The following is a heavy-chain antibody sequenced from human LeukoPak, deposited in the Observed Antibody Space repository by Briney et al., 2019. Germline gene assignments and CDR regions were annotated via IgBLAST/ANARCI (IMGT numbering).Heavy chain of an antibody. V-gene: IGHV3-30-3*01. J-gene: IGHJ4*02. Sequence: PGGSLGLSCAASGFTFSSYAMHWVRQAPGKGLEWVAVISYDGSNKYYADSVKGRFTISRDNSKNTLYLQMNSLRAEDTAVYYCASDVDTAMALAYWGQGTLVTVSS. D-gene: IGHD5-18*01. CDR3: ASDVDTAMALAY. CDR1: GFTFSSYA. CDR2: ISYDGSNK.